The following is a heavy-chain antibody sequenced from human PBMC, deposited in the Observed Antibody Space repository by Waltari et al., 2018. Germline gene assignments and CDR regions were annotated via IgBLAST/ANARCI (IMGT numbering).Heavy chain of an antibody. CDR2: VDLKDGET. CDR1: GKVLPASY. Sequence: EVHLTQSGAEVTKPGTAVIVSCNVPGKVLPASYLHWVRQAPGKGPEWMGLVDLKDGETKYAEKFRGRVTIIADTSTDIAHMELKSLRSEDTAIYYCTLEGVFDNWFDPWGQGTLVSVSS. CDR3: TLEGVFDNWFDP. J-gene: IGHJ5*02. D-gene: IGHD3-3*01. V-gene: IGHV1-69-2*01.